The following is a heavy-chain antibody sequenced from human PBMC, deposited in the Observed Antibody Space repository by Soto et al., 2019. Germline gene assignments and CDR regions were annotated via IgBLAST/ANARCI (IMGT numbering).Heavy chain of an antibody. V-gene: IGHV3-15*01. J-gene: IGHJ6*02. D-gene: IGHD4-17*01. CDR2: IWYDGGTT. CDR3: TTDDGDYVYYYYGMDV. Sequence: GGSLRLSCAASGFTFSSYGMHWVRQAPGKGLEWVAVIWYDGGTTDYAAPVKGRFTISRDDSKNTLYLQMNSLKTEDTAVYYCTTDDGDYVYYYYGMDVWGQGTTVTVSS. CDR1: GFTFSSYG.